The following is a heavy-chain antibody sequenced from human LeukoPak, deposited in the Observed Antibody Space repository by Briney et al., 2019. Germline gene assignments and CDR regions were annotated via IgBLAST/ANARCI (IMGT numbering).Heavy chain of an antibody. V-gene: IGHV3-23*01. D-gene: IGHD6-19*01. J-gene: IGHJ4*02. CDR2: ISGSGGST. CDR3: AKDRQWLVLGPFDY. Sequence: HPGGSLRLSCAASGFTFSSYAMSWVRQAPGKGLEWVSAISGSGGSTYYADSVKGRFTISRDNSKNTLYLQMNSLRAEDTAVYYCAKDRQWLVLGPFDYWAREPWSPSPQ. CDR1: GFTFSSYA.